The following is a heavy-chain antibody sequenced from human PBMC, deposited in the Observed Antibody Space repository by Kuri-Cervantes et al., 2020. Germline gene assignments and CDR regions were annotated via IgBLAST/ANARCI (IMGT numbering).Heavy chain of an antibody. CDR3: ARDLSAEYSYSNWFDL. D-gene: IGHD5-18*01. V-gene: IGHV3-9*01. CDR1: GFTFDDYA. J-gene: IGHJ5*02. CDR2: VSWNSGRI. Sequence: GGSLRLSCAASGFTFDDYAMHWVRQAPGKGLEWVPTVSWNSGRIDYADSVEGRFTISRDNAKNSVFLQMNSLRAEDTAVYYCARDLSAEYSYSNWFDLWGQGTLVTVSS.